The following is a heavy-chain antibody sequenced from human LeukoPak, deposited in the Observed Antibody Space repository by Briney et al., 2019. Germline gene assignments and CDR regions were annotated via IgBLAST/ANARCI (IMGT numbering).Heavy chain of an antibody. D-gene: IGHD6-13*01. J-gene: IGHJ4*02. CDR2: INHSGST. CDR1: GGSFSGYY. CDR3: ARQSSSWYKYYSDY. V-gene: IGHV4-34*01. Sequence: SETLSLTCAVYGGSFSGYYWSWIRQPPGKGLEWIGEINHSGSTNYNPSLKSRVTISVDTSKNQFSLKLSSVTAADTAVYYCARQSSSWYKYYSDYWGQGTLVTVSS.